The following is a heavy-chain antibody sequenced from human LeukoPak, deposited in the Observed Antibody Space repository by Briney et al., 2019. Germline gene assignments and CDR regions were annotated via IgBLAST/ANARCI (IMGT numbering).Heavy chain of an antibody. CDR1: GFTFRSYG. Sequence: GGSLRLSCAASGFTFRSYGMHWVRQAPGKGLEWVAFIRYDGSNKYYADSVKGRFTISRDNSKNTLYLQMNSLRAEDTAVYYCAKRDGYNSGPFDYWGQGTLVTVSS. D-gene: IGHD5-24*01. CDR2: IRYDGSNK. J-gene: IGHJ4*02. V-gene: IGHV3-30*02. CDR3: AKRDGYNSGPFDY.